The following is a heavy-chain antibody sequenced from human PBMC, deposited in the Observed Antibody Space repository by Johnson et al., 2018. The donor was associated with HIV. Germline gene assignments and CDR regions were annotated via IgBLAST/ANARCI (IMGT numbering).Heavy chain of an antibody. V-gene: IGHV3-30-3*01. CDR2: ISYDGSNK. J-gene: IGHJ3*02. CDR1: EFTFSSYA. D-gene: IGHD6-6*01. CDR3: AKGYSSSDAFDI. Sequence: QVQLVESGGGVVQPGRSLRLSCAASEFTFSSYAIHWVRQAPGEGLEWVADISYDGSNKYDADSVKGRFTISRDNSKNTLYRQMNSLRAEDTAVYYCAKGYSSSDAFDIWGQGTMVTVSS.